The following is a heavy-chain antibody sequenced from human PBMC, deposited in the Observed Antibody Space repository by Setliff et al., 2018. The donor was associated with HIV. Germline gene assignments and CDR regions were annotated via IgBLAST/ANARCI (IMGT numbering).Heavy chain of an antibody. V-gene: IGHV1-46*01. CDR1: GYTFTSYY. J-gene: IGHJ5*02. CDR2: IDPSGGST. Sequence: ASVKVSCKASGYTFTSYYIHWVRQAPGQGLEWVGLIDPSGGSTSFPQKFQGRVALTFDTSTSTVYMELRSLRSEDTAIYYCARRADWFDLWGQGTLVTVSS. CDR3: ARRADWFDL.